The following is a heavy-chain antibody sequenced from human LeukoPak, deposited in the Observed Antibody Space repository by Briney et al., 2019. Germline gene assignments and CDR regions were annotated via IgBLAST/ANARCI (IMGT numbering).Heavy chain of an antibody. V-gene: IGHV3-64*02. D-gene: IGHD2-2*01. J-gene: IGHJ3*01. CDR2: ISHNGLST. Sequence: GGSLRLSCAASGFTFSRYVMHWVRQAPGKGLEYASAISHNGLSTYYVDSVKGRFTISRDNSKNMLYLHMGSLRVEDLAVYCCASRTDCTSTNCPSAFDLWGQGTMVIVSS. CDR1: GFTFSRYV. CDR3: ASRTDCTSTNCPSAFDL.